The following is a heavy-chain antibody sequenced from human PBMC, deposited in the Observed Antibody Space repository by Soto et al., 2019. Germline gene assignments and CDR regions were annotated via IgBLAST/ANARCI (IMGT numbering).Heavy chain of an antibody. CDR3: AKPVITMIGGRGADDAFDI. Sequence: QVQLVESGGGVVQPGRSLRLSCAASGFTFSSYGMHWVRQAPGKGLEWVAVISYDGSNKYYADSVKGRFTISRDNSKNTLYLQMNSLRAEDTAVYYCAKPVITMIGGRGADDAFDIWGQGTMVTVSS. CDR2: ISYDGSNK. CDR1: GFTFSSYG. V-gene: IGHV3-30*18. J-gene: IGHJ3*02. D-gene: IGHD3-22*01.